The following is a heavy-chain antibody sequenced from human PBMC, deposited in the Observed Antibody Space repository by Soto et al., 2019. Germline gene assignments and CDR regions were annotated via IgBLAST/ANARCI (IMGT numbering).Heavy chain of an antibody. V-gene: IGHV3-73*01. CDR3: IRHLAGS. CDR1: GFTFSVSA. D-gene: IGHD6-25*01. CDR2: IRGKPNNYAT. Sequence: GGALRLSCVASGFTFSVSAIHRVRQASGKGLEWVGRIRGKPNNYATAYIESVRGRFTISRDDSKNTAYLQMSSLKTEDTAVYYCIRHLAGSWGQGTLVTVSS. J-gene: IGHJ5*02.